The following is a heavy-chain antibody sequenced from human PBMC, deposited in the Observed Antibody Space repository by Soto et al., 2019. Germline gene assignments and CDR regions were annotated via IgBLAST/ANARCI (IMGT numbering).Heavy chain of an antibody. CDR2: FDPEDGET. Sequence: ASVKVSCKVSGYTLTELSMHWVRQAPGKGLEWMGGFDPEDGETIYAQKFQGRVTMTEDTSTGTADMELSSLRSEDTAVYYCATWGGSGSYYFDYWGQGTLVTVSS. CDR3: ATWGGSGSYYFDY. V-gene: IGHV1-24*01. CDR1: GYTLTELS. D-gene: IGHD1-26*01. J-gene: IGHJ4*02.